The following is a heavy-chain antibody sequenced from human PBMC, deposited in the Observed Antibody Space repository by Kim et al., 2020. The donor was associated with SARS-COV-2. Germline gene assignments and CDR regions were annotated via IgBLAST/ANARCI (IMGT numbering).Heavy chain of an antibody. CDR3: AKDKRRQGGTYYYYGMDV. CDR1: GFTFSSYG. CDR2: ISYDGSNK. V-gene: IGHV3-30*18. D-gene: IGHD2-15*01. Sequence: GGSLRLSCAASGFTFSSYGMHWVRQAPGKGLEWVAVISYDGSNKYYADSVKGRFTISRDNSKNTLYLQMNSLRAEDTAVYYCAKDKRRQGGTYYYYGMDVWGQGTTVTVSS. J-gene: IGHJ6*02.